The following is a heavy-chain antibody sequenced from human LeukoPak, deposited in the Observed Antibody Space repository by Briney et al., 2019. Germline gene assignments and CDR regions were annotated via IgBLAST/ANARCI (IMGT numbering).Heavy chain of an antibody. CDR2: IRYDGSNK. V-gene: IGHV3-30*02. J-gene: IGHJ4*02. CDR1: GFTFSSYG. Sequence: PGGSLRLSCAASGFTFSSYGMHWVRQAPGKGLEWVAFIRYDGSNKYYADSVEGRFTISRDNSKNTLYLQMNSLRAEDTAVYYCAKFLRSGWPFDYWGQGTLVTVSS. D-gene: IGHD6-19*01. CDR3: AKFLRSGWPFDY.